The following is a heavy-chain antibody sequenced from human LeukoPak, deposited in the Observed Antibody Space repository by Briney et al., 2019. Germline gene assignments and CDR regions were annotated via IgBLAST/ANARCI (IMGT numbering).Heavy chain of an antibody. Sequence: SETLSLTCTISGDSISNYYWSWIRQPPGGGLEWIGSIYYSGTTYYNTSLGGRVTISMDTSTNEFSLRLNSVTAADTAVYYCASDTTGYYYADYWGQGTLVTVSS. V-gene: IGHV4-59*12. D-gene: IGHD3-10*01. CDR2: IYYSGTT. J-gene: IGHJ4*02. CDR3: ASDTTGYYYADY. CDR1: GDSISNYY.